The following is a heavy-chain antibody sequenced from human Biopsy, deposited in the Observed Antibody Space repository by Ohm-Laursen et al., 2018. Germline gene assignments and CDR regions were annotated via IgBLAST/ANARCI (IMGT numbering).Heavy chain of an antibody. Sequence: SVKVSCKASGGPSSNYAFSWVRQAPGQGLEWMGGIIPIPNVATYAQKFQGRITITADESTSTAYMELSSLTSDDTAVYFCARGEGSSWFDPWGHGTLVTVSS. V-gene: IGHV1-69*10. D-gene: IGHD1-26*01. CDR1: GGPSSNYA. CDR3: ARGEGSSWFDP. J-gene: IGHJ5*02. CDR2: IIPIPNVA.